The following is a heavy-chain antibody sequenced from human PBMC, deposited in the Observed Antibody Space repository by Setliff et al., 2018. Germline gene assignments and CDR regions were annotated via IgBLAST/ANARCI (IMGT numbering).Heavy chain of an antibody. V-gene: IGHV4-34*01. Sequence: ETLSLTCAVYGGSFSDYYWSWVRQPPGKGLEWIGEIYHSGSTNYNPSLKSRVTISVDTSKNQFSLKLSSVTAADTAVYYCARDRQYCSSPTCYSSYFYYYGMDVWGQGTTVTVSS. CDR2: IYHSGST. D-gene: IGHD2-2*02. CDR3: ARDRQYCSSPTCYSSYFYYYGMDV. CDR1: GGSFSDYY. J-gene: IGHJ6*02.